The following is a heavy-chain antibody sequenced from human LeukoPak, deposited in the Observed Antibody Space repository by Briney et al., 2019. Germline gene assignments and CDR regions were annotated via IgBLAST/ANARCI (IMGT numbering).Heavy chain of an antibody. V-gene: IGHV4-30-4*01. CDR1: GGSISSGDYY. D-gene: IGHD3-3*01. J-gene: IGHJ4*02. CDR3: ARDSYDFWSGYRLDC. Sequence: SETLSLTCTVSGGSISSGDYYCSWIRQPPGKGLEWIGYIYYSGSTYYNPSLKSRVTISVDTSKNQFSLKLSSVTAADTAVYYRARDSYDFWSGYRLDCWGQGTLVTVSA. CDR2: IYYSGST.